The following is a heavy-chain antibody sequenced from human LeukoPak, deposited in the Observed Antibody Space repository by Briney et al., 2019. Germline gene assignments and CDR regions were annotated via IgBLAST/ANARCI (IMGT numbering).Heavy chain of an antibody. CDR2: INPSGGST. V-gene: IGHV1-46*01. D-gene: IGHD7-27*01. CDR1: GYTFTSYY. J-gene: IGHJ3*02. CDR3: ARVPNWDDAFDI. Sequence: ASVKVSCKASGYTFTSYYMHWVRQAPGQGLEWMGIINPSGGSTSYAQKFQGRVTMTRDTSTCTVYMELSSLRSEDTAVYYCARVPNWDDAFDIWGQGTMATVSS.